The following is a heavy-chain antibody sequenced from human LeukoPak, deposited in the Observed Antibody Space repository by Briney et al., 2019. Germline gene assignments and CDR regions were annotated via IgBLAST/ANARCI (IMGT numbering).Heavy chain of an antibody. CDR2: IKQDGSEK. CDR1: GFTFSSYW. J-gene: IGHJ4*02. V-gene: IGHV3-7*01. D-gene: IGHD6-19*01. Sequence: GGSLRLSCAASGFTFSSYWMGWVRQAPGKGLEWVANIKQDGSEKYYVDSVKGRFTISRDNAKDSLYLQMNSLRAEDTAVYYCARDGSSGWEPYYFDYWGQGTLVTVSS. CDR3: ARDGSSGWEPYYFDY.